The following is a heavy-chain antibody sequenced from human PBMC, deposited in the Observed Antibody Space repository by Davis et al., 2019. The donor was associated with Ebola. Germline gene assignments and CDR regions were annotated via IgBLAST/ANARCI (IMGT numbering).Heavy chain of an antibody. D-gene: IGHD2-2*01. J-gene: IGHJ4*02. CDR2: INSDGSST. CDR3: AKTGGEGYCSSTSCYPFRYFDY. CDR1: GFTFSSYW. V-gene: IGHV3-74*01. Sequence: PGGSLRLSCAASGFTFSSYWMHWVRQAPGKGLVWVSRINSDGSSTYYADSVKGRFTISRDNSKNTLYLQMNSLRAEDTAVYYCAKTGGEGYCSSTSCYPFRYFDYWGQGTLVTVSS.